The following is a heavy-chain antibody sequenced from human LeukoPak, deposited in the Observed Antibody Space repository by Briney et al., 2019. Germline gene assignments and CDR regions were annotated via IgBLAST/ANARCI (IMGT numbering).Heavy chain of an antibody. D-gene: IGHD4-17*01. Sequence: ASVKVSCKASGYTFTGYYMHWVRQAPGQGLEWMGRINPNSGGTNYAQKFQGRVTITADESSSTAYMELSSLRSEDTAVYYCASRLNGDYALFDYWGQGTLVTVSS. V-gene: IGHV1-2*06. CDR2: INPNSGGT. CDR3: ASRLNGDYALFDY. J-gene: IGHJ4*02. CDR1: GYTFTGYY.